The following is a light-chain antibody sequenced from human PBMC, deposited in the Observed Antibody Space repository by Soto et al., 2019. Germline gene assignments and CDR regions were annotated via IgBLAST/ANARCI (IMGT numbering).Light chain of an antibody. V-gene: IGKV3-15*01. CDR1: QSVSSN. CDR3: QQYNDWPPQLT. CDR2: GAS. Sequence: ETVMTQSPATLSVSPGERATLSCMASQSVSSNLAWYQQKLCQAPRLLIYGASTRATDIPARFSGSGSGTEFTLTISSLQPEDFAVYYCQQYNDWPPQLTFGGGTKVEIK. J-gene: IGKJ4*01.